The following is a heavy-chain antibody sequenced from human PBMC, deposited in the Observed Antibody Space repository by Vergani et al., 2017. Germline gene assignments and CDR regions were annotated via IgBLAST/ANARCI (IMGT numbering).Heavy chain of an antibody. CDR1: GGTFSSYT. CDR3: ARGGADCSGGSCYLLDI. V-gene: IGHV1-69*04. J-gene: IGHJ3*02. Sequence: QVQLVQSGAEVKKPGASVKVSCKASGGTFSSYTISWVRQAPGQGLEWMGRIIPILGIANYAQKFQGRVTITADKSTSTAYMELSSLRSEDTAVYYCARGGADCSGGSCYLLDIWGQGTMVTVSS. CDR2: IIPILGIA. D-gene: IGHD2-15*01.